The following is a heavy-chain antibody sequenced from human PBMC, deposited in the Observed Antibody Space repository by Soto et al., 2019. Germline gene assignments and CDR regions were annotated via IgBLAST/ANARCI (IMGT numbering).Heavy chain of an antibody. CDR3: ARDRRDQTIFGMVGYFDL. Sequence: QVQLVQSGAEVKKPGSSVKVSCKPSGGSFGSHAVSWVRQAPGQGLEWVGGIVPIFGTKNYAEKFQGRVTITADKSTSTVYMDRSSLKSEDTAVYFGARDRRDQTIFGMVGYFDLWGRGTLVSVSS. V-gene: IGHV1-69*06. J-gene: IGHJ2*01. D-gene: IGHD3-3*01. CDR2: IVPIFGTK. CDR1: GGSFGSHA.